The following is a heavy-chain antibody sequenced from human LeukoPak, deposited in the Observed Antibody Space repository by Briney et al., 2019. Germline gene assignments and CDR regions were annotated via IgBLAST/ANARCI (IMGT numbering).Heavy chain of an antibody. Sequence: GGSLRLSCAASGFTFSSYSMNWVRQAPGKGLEWVSYISSSSSTIYYADSVKGRFTISRDNAKNSLYLQMNSLRAEDTAVYYCASEPTYCDFWSGYYQNYGMDVWGQGTTVTVSS. CDR1: GFTFSSYS. CDR2: ISSSSSTI. V-gene: IGHV3-48*01. D-gene: IGHD3-3*01. J-gene: IGHJ6*02. CDR3: ASEPTYCDFWSGYYQNYGMDV.